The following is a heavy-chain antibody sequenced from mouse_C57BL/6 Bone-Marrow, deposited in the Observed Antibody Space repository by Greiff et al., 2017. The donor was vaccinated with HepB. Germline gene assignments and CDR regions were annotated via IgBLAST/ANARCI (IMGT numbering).Heavy chain of an antibody. D-gene: IGHD2-3*01. V-gene: IGHV5-4*01. Sequence: EVQRVESGGGLVKPGGSLKLSCAASGFTFSSYAMSWVRQTPEKRLEWGATISDGGSYTYYPDNVKGRFTISRDNAKNNLYLQMSHLKSEDTAMYYCARGGGYYVYWYFDVWGTGTTVTVSS. CDR3: ARGGGYYVYWYFDV. CDR1: GFTFSSYA. CDR2: ISDGGSYT. J-gene: IGHJ1*03.